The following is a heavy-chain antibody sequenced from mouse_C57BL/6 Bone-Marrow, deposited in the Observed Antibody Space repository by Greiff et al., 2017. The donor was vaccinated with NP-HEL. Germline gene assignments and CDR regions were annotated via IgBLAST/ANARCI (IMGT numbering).Heavy chain of an antibody. D-gene: IGHD2-4*01. CDR3: ARGRLRQFAY. J-gene: IGHJ3*01. Sequence: VQGVESGGGLVKPGGSLKLSCAASGFTFSDYGMHWVRQAPEKGLEWVAYICSGSSTIYYADTVKGRFTIARDNAKNTLFLQMTSVRAEDTAMYYCARGRLRQFAYWGQGTLVTVSA. V-gene: IGHV5-17*01. CDR1: GFTFSDYG. CDR2: ICSGSSTI.